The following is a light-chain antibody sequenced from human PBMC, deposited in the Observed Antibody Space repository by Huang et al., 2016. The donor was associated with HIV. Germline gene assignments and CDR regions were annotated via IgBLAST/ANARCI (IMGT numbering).Light chain of an antibody. J-gene: IGKJ2*01. CDR1: QDIRSY. CDR2: GAS. Sequence: IQMIQSPASLSAYVGDRVNISCQANQDIRSYLNWYQQKPGKAPRLLIYGASNLQAGVPSRFSGNGSGTDFTITISSLQSEDIATYYCQQYDSLYTFGQGTRLEIK. CDR3: QQYDSLYT. V-gene: IGKV1-33*01.